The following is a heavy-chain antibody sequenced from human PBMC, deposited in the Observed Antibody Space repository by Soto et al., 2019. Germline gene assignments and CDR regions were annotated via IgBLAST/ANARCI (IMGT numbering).Heavy chain of an antibody. J-gene: IGHJ4*02. V-gene: IGHV3-7*04. Sequence: EVQLVESGGGLVQPGGSLRLSCAASGFTFSDYWMSWVRQAPGKGLEWVANIKQDGSEKDYVDSLKGRITISRDNGKNSLSLQMNSLRAEDTAVYYCARVARWNSHLDHWGQGTLVTVSS. D-gene: IGHD1-7*01. CDR3: ARVARWNSHLDH. CDR1: GFTFSDYW. CDR2: IKQDGSEK.